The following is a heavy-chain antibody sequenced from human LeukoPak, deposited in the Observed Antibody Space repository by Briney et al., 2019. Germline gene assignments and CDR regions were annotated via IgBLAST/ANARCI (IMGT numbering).Heavy chain of an antibody. CDR1: GGSFSGYY. J-gene: IGHJ5*02. D-gene: IGHD5-18*01. Sequence: SETLSLTYAVYGGSFSGYYWSWIRQPPGKGLEWIGEINHSGSTNYNPSLKSRVTISVDTSKNQFSLKLSSVTAADTAVYYCARPALRGYSYGFRNNWFNPWGQGTLVTVSS. CDR3: ARPALRGYSYGFRNNWFNP. V-gene: IGHV4-34*01. CDR2: INHSGST.